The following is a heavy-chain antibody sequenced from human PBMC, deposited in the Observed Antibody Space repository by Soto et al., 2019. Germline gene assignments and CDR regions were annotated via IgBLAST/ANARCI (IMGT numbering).Heavy chain of an antibody. D-gene: IGHD3-10*01. V-gene: IGHV3-33*01. Sequence: GGSLRLSCAASGFTFSSYGMHWVRQAPGKGLEWVAVIWYDGSNKYYADSVKGRFTISRDNSKNTLYLQMNSLRAEDTAVYYCARDYGGRLPVGSFDYWGQGTLVTVSS. CDR3: ARDYGGRLPVGSFDY. CDR1: GFTFSSYG. CDR2: IWYDGSNK. J-gene: IGHJ4*02.